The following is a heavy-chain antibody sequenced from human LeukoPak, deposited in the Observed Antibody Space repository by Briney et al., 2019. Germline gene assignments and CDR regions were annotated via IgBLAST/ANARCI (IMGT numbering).Heavy chain of an antibody. CDR3: ARRRGGGITMVRGVIRV. V-gene: IGHV4-34*01. Sequence: SETLSLTCAVYGGSFSGYYWSWIRQPPGKGLEWIGEINHSGSTNYNPSLKSRVTISVDTSKNQFSLKLSSVTAADTAVYYCARRRGGGITMVRGVIRVWGKGTTVTISS. CDR1: GGSFSGYY. J-gene: IGHJ6*04. D-gene: IGHD3-10*01. CDR2: INHSGST.